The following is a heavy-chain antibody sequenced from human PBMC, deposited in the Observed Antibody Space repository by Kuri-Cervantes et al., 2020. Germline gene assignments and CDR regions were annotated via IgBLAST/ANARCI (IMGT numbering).Heavy chain of an antibody. J-gene: IGHJ4*02. D-gene: IGHD2-15*01. CDR1: GGTFSSYA. CDR3: ARDLSRITCSGGSCQVPY. Sequence: SVKVSCKASGGTFSSYAISWVRQAPGQGLEWMGGIIPIFGTANYAQKFQGRVTITADKSTSTAYMELSSLRSEDTAVYYCARDLSRITCSGGSCQVPYWGQGTLVTVSS. CDR2: IIPIFGTA. V-gene: IGHV1-69*06.